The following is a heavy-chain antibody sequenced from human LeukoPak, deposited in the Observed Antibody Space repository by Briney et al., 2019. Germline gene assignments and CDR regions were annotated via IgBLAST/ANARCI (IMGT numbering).Heavy chain of an antibody. Sequence: SGTLSLTCTVSGGSISSYYWSWIRQPPGRGLEWIGYIYYSGSTNYNPSLKSRVTISVDTSKNQFSLKLSSVTAADTAVYYCARERIDGSGSYSQFDYWGQGTLVTVSS. CDR3: ARERIDGSGSYSQFDY. J-gene: IGHJ4*02. D-gene: IGHD3-10*01. CDR1: GGSISSYY. CDR2: IYYSGST. V-gene: IGHV4-59*01.